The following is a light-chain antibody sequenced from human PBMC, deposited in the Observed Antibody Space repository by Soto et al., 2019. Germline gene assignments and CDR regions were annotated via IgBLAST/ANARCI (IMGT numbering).Light chain of an antibody. CDR1: QSVSIW. Sequence: DIQMTQSPSTLSASVGDRVTFTCRASQSVSIWLAWYQQKPGKAPKLLISGASTLESWVPSRFSGSGSGTEFTLTISSLQPDDFATYYCQQYKNYLTFGQGTKVDIK. V-gene: IGKV1-5*01. J-gene: IGKJ1*01. CDR2: GAS. CDR3: QQYKNYLT.